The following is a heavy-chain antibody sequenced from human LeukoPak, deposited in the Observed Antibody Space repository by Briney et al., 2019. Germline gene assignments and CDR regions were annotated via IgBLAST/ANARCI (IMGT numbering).Heavy chain of an antibody. Sequence: PGGSLRLSCAASGFTFSSYSMNWVRQAPGKGLEWVSSISSSSSYIYYADSVKGRFTISRDNSKNTLYLQMNSLRAEDTAVYYCAKDLGLKAYYYDSSGYTFDYWGQGTLVTVSS. CDR1: GFTFSSYS. CDR3: AKDLGLKAYYYDSSGYTFDY. V-gene: IGHV3-21*04. CDR2: ISSSSSYI. J-gene: IGHJ4*02. D-gene: IGHD3-22*01.